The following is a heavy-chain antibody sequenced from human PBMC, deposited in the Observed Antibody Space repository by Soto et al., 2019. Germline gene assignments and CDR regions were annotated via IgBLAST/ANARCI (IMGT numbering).Heavy chain of an antibody. V-gene: IGHV1-46*01. J-gene: IGHJ4*02. CDR2: INPNGGST. Sequence: ASVKVSCKASGYIFINYYIHWVRQAPGQGLEWIGIINPNGGSTNYAQKFQGRVTITRDTSASTAYMELSSLRSEDTAVYYCARERWDSSGCFDYWGQGTLVTVSS. D-gene: IGHD3-22*01. CDR3: ARERWDSSGCFDY. CDR1: GYIFINYY.